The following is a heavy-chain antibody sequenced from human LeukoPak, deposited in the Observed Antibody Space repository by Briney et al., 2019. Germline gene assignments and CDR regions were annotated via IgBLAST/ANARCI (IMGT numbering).Heavy chain of an antibody. D-gene: IGHD6-13*01. CDR3: ARAHYSSFDY. Sequence: GGSLRLSCAASGFTFRNYWMSWVRQAPGKGLEWVANIKEDGSEKHYVDSVKGRFTISRDNAKNSLYLQSLFLQMNSLRAEDTAVYYCARAHYSSFDYWGQGTLVTVSS. CDR2: IKEDGSEK. CDR1: GFTFRNYW. V-gene: IGHV3-7*01. J-gene: IGHJ4*02.